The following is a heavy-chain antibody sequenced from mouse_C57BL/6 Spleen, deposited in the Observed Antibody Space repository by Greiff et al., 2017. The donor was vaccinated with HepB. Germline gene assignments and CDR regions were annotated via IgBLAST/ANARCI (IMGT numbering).Heavy chain of an antibody. CDR3: ASRAYYSNYGYFDY. D-gene: IGHD2-5*01. CDR2: IYPGDGDT. CDR1: GYAFSSYW. V-gene: IGHV1-80*01. J-gene: IGHJ2*01. Sequence: VQLQQSGAELVKPGASVKISCKASGYAFSSYWMNWVKQRPGKGLEWIGQIYPGDGDTNYNGKFKGKATLTADKSSSTAYMQLSSLTSEDAAVYFGASRAYYSNYGYFDYWGQGTTLTVSS.